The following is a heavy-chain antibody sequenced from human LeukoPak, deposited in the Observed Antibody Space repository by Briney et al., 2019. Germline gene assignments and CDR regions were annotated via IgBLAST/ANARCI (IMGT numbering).Heavy chain of an antibody. D-gene: IGHD6-13*01. CDR3: ARGEGSSWPITIDHDY. Sequence: ASVKVSCKASGYTFTSYGISWVGQAPGQGLEWMGWISAYNGNTNYAQKLQGRVTMTTDTSTSKAYMELRSLRSDDTAVYYCARGEGSSWPITIDHDYWGQGTLVTVSS. CDR2: ISAYNGNT. V-gene: IGHV1-18*01. J-gene: IGHJ4*02. CDR1: GYTFTSYG.